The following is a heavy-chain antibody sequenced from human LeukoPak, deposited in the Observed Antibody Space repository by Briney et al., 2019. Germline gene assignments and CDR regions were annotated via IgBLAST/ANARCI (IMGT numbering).Heavy chain of an antibody. CDR3: AKDADQLLSGYYFDY. J-gene: IGHJ4*02. D-gene: IGHD2-2*01. Sequence: GGPLRLSCAAAGFTFSSYGMHWVRQAPSKGLGWVAVISYDGSNKYYADSVKGRFTISRDNSKNTLYLQMNSLRAEDTAVYYCAKDADQLLSGYYFDYWGQGTLVTVSS. CDR1: GFTFSSYG. CDR2: ISYDGSNK. V-gene: IGHV3-30*18.